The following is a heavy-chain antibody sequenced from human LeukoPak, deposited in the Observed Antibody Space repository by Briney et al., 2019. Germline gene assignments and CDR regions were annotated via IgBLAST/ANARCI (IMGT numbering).Heavy chain of an antibody. V-gene: IGHV3-33*01. CDR1: GFTFSSYG. J-gene: IGHJ4*02. CDR2: IWHDGSNK. Sequence: GGSLRLSCAVSGFTFSSYGMHWVRQAPGRGLEWVAIIWHDGSNKYYADSVKGRFTISRDNSKNTLDLQMNSLKAEDTAVYYCARDRSSGAFDYWGQGTLVTVSS. D-gene: IGHD2-15*01. CDR3: ARDRSSGAFDY.